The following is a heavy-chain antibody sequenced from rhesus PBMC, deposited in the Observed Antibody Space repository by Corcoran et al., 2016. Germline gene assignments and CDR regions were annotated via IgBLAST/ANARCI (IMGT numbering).Heavy chain of an antibody. CDR2: INGYSGST. D-gene: IGHD3-9*01. Sequence: VHLQESGPGLVKPSETLSLTCPVSGGFFRSYWANGLRHTPGKGLEWIGEINGYSGSTNYNPSRQSRATIARDGAKNQVSLKLTSVTAADTAVYYCTSPIRYRFDVWGPGVLVSVSS. CDR3: TSPIRYRFDV. CDR1: GGFFRSYW. V-gene: IGHV4-80*01. J-gene: IGHJ5-1*01.